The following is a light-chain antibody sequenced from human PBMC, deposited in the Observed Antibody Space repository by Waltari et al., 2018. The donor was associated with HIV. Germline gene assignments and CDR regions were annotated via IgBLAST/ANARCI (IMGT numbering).Light chain of an antibody. CDR2: EVT. CDR3: SSYAAMNNFYVL. J-gene: IGLJ2*01. Sequence: QSALTQPPSVSGSPGPSVTISCTGTSSAIGLSNYVSWYQQCPGKAPKLVIFEVTKWPSGVPDRFSGSKSGNTTSLTVSGLQPEDEGDYYCSSYAAMNNFYVLFGGGTKLTVL. V-gene: IGLV2-8*01. CDR1: SSAIGLSNY.